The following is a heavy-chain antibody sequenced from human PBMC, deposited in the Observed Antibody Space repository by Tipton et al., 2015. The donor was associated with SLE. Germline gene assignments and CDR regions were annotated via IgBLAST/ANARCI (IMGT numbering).Heavy chain of an antibody. CDR1: GFTFSSYA. J-gene: IGHJ4*02. CDR2: ISGSGGST. D-gene: IGHD1-26*01. V-gene: IGHV3-23*01. CDR3: ATWSYISGSYY. Sequence: SLRLSCAASGFTFSSYAMSWVRQAPGKGLEWVSAISGSGGSTYCADSVKGRFTISRDNSKNTLYLQMNSLRAEDTAIYYCATWSYISGSYYWGQGTLVTVSS.